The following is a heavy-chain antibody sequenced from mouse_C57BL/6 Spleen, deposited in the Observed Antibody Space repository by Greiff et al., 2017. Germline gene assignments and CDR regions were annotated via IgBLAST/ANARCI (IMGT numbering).Heavy chain of an antibody. CDR2: IRLKSDNYAT. CDR1: GFTFSNYW. CDR3: TDFAFAY. J-gene: IGHJ3*01. Sequence: EVKLEESGGGLVQPGGSMKLSCVASGFTFSNYWMNWVRQSPEKGLEWVAQIRLKSDNYATHYAESVKGRFTISRDDSKSNVYLQMNNLRAEDTGIYSCTDFAFAYWGQGTLVTVSA. V-gene: IGHV6-3*01.